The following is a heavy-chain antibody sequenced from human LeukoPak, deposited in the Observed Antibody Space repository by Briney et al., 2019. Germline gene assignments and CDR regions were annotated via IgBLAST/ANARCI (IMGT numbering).Heavy chain of an antibody. V-gene: IGHV1-46*01. J-gene: IGHJ4*02. CDR3: ARDGRIGRFGEYPFDY. CDR2: INPNVGST. D-gene: IGHD3-10*01. Sequence: ASVKVSCKASGYTFTSYYIHWVRQAPGQGLEWTGIINPNVGSTTYAQKFQGRVTMTGDTSTSTVYMELSSLRSEDTAVYYCARDGRIGRFGEYPFDYWGQGTLVTVSS. CDR1: GYTFTSYY.